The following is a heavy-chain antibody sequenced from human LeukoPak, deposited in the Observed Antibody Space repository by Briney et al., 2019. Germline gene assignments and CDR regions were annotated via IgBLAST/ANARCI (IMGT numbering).Heavy chain of an antibody. D-gene: IGHD3-10*01. V-gene: IGHV5-51*01. CDR3: ARLYYGSGGYYYGMDV. CDR2: IYPGDSDT. J-gene: IGHJ6*02. Sequence: GESLKISCKGSGYSFTSYWIGWVRQMPGKGLEWIGIIYPGDSDTRYSPSFQGQVTISADKSISTAYLQWSSLKASDTAMYYCARLYYGSGGYYYGMDVWGQGTTVTVSS. CDR1: GYSFTSYW.